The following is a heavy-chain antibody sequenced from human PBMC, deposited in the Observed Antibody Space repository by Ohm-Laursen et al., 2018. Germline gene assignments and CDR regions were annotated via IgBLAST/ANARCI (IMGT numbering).Heavy chain of an antibody. J-gene: IGHJ6*02. CDR2: INWNSGDI. CDR1: GFTFGNYA. CDR3: AKDLLAAPDYYGMDV. V-gene: IGHV3-9*01. D-gene: IGHD6-13*01. Sequence: SLRLSCTASGFTFGNYAMHWVRQAPGKGLEWVATINWNSGDIGYEDSVKGRFTISRDNTRSSLDLQMNSLRVEDTALYYCAKDLLAAPDYYGMDVWGQGTTVTVSS.